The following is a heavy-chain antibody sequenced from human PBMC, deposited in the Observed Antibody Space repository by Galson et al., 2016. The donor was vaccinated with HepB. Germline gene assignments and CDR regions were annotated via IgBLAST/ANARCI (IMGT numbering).Heavy chain of an antibody. CDR1: GGSFSGYY. CDR2: INNSGST. Sequence: ETLSLTCTVNGGSFSGYYWSWIRQSPGKEPELLGEINNSGSTKYTMSLRSRVTISIDTSKKNFALWLSSVTAADTAVYYCARGRTMSGAVTPFDRWGQGTLVTVSS. J-gene: IGHJ4*02. V-gene: IGHV4-34*01. D-gene: IGHD3-3*01. CDR3: ARGRTMSGAVTPFDR.